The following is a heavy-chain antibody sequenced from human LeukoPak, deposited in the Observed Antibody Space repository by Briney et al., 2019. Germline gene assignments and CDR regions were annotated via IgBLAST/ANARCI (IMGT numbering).Heavy chain of an antibody. V-gene: IGHV3-7*01. CDR1: GFSFSNYG. CDR2: IKQDGSEK. Sequence: PGGSLRLSCAASGFSFSNYGMNWVRQAPGKGLEWVANIKQDGSEKYYVDSVMGRFTISRDNAQNSVYLQMNSLRAEDTAVYYCSKDRSLSGVFVIDFWGQGTLVTVSS. CDR3: SKDRSLSGVFVIDF. J-gene: IGHJ4*02. D-gene: IGHD2-8*01.